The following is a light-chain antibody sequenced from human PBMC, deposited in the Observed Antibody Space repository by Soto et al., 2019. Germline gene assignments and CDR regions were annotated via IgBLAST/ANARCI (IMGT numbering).Light chain of an antibody. CDR2: DAS. J-gene: IGKJ4*01. CDR1: QSVSSS. Sequence: EIVLTQSPATMSLSPGERATLSCRASQSVSSSLAWYQQKPGQAPRLLIYDASNRATGIPARFSGSGSGTDFTLTISSLEPEDCAVYYCQQRSNWPRLTFGGGTKVEIK. CDR3: QQRSNWPRLT. V-gene: IGKV3-11*01.